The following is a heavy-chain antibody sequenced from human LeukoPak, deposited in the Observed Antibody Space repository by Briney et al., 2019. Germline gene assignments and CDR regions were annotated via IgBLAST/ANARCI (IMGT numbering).Heavy chain of an antibody. CDR2: IWYDGSNK. D-gene: IGHD6-13*01. J-gene: IGHJ4*02. Sequence: GGSLRLSCAASGFTFSSYGMHWVRQAPGKGLEWVAVIWYDGSNKYYADSVKGRFTISRDNSKNTLYLQMNSLRAEDTAVYYSAKDLGIAAAQDYWGQGTLVTVSS. V-gene: IGHV3-33*06. CDR3: AKDLGIAAAQDY. CDR1: GFTFSSYG.